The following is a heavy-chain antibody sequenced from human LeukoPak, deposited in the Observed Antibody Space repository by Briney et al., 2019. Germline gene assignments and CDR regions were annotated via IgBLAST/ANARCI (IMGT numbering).Heavy chain of an antibody. J-gene: IGHJ4*02. V-gene: IGHV6-1*01. CDR2: TYSRSQWFK. CDR1: GDSVSSNSAA. Sequence: SQTLSLTCAISGDSVSSNSAAWNWIRQSPSGGLEWLGRTYSRSQWFKDYAVFVKSRITINPDTSKNHFSLQLNSVTPEDTAVYYCAREYGGRYFDYWGQGILVTVSS. D-gene: IGHD4-23*01. CDR3: AREYGGRYFDY.